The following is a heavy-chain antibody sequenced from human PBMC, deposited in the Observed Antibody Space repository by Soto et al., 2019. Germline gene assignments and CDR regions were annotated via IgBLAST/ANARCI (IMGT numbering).Heavy chain of an antibody. Sequence: SVKVSCKGSGFTFTSSAMQWVRQARGQRLEWIGWIVVGSGNTNYAQKFQERVTITRDMSTSTAYMELSSLRSEDTAVYYCAALMLGYCSGGSCYSGYYYMDVWGKGTTVTVSS. J-gene: IGHJ6*03. CDR1: GFTFTSSA. CDR3: AALMLGYCSGGSCYSGYYYMDV. V-gene: IGHV1-58*02. CDR2: IVVGSGNT. D-gene: IGHD2-15*01.